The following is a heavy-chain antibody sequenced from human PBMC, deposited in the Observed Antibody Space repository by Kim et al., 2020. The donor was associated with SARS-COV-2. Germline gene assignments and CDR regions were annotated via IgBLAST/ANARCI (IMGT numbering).Heavy chain of an antibody. CDR3: ARVAYSSGYLSYYYYGMDV. CDR1: GYTFTGYY. CDR2: INPNSGGT. V-gene: IGHV1-2*02. J-gene: IGHJ6*02. D-gene: IGHD6-19*01. Sequence: ASVKVSCKASGYTFTGYYMHWVRQAPGQGLEWMGWINPNSGGTNYAQKLQGRVTMTRDTSISTAYMELSRLRSDDTAVYYCARVAYSSGYLSYYYYGMDVWGQGTTVTVSS.